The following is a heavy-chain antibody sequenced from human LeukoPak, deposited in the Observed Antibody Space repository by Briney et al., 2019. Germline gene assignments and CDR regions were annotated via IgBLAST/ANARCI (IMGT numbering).Heavy chain of an antibody. CDR2: IYYSGST. Sequence: SETLSLTCTVSGGSISSYYWSWIRQPPGKGLEWIGYIYYSGSTNYNPSLKSRVTISVDTSKNQFSLKLGSVTAADTAVYYCARYRKLEGREYYFDYWGQGTLVTVSS. V-gene: IGHV4-59*08. CDR3: ARYRKLEGREYYFDY. J-gene: IGHJ4*02. CDR1: GGSISSYY. D-gene: IGHD1-1*01.